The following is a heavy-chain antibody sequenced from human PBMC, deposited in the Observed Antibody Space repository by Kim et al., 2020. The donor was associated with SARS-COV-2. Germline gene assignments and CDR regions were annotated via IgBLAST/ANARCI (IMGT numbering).Heavy chain of an antibody. V-gene: IGHV3-7*01. J-gene: IGHJ4*02. D-gene: IGHD3-22*01. CDR3: ARRGFFYFESSNYLDQ. Sequence: DSVKGRFTVARDNAKNSMSLLMNRLRPEDSAVYYCARRGFFYFESSNYLDQWGQGTLVTVSS.